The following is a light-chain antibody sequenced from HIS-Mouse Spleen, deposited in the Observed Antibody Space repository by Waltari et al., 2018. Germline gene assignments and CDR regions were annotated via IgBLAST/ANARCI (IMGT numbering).Light chain of an antibody. CDR1: SSDVGGYNY. CDR2: DGS. V-gene: IGLV2-14*03. Sequence: QSALTQPASVSGSPGQSITISCTGTSSDVGGYNYVSWYQQHPGKAPKLMIYDGSNRPAGVSNRFSGSKSGNTASLTISVLQAEDEADYYCSSYTSSSTPYVFGTGTKVTVL. CDR3: SSYTSSSTPYV. J-gene: IGLJ1*01.